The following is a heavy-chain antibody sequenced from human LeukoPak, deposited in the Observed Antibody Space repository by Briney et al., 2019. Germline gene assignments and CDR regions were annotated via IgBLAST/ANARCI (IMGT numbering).Heavy chain of an antibody. V-gene: IGHV1-69*13. CDR1: GGTFSSYA. CDR3: ARGHYYYGSGSYEPLYLYFDY. CDR2: IIPIFGTT. J-gene: IGHJ4*02. D-gene: IGHD3-10*01. Sequence: ASVKVSCKASGGTFSSYAFSWVRQAPGQGLEWMGGIIPIFGTTNYAQRLQGRVTITADESTSTAYMELSSLRSEDTAVYYCARGHYYYGSGSYEPLYLYFDYWGQGTLVTVSS.